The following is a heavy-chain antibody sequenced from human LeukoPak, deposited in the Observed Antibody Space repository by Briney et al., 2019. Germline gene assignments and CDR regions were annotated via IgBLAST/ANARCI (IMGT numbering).Heavy chain of an antibody. D-gene: IGHD3-22*01. CDR3: ATPLDYYDSSGYHQGGD. V-gene: IGHV3-7*03. J-gene: IGHJ4*02. CDR1: GFTFSSYW. Sequence: GGSLRLSCAASGFTFSSYWMTWVRQAPEKGLEWVANIKQDGSEKNYVNSAKGRFIISRDNAKNSLYLQMNSLRAEDTAVYYCATPLDYYDSSGYHQGGDWGQGTLVTVSS. CDR2: IKQDGSEK.